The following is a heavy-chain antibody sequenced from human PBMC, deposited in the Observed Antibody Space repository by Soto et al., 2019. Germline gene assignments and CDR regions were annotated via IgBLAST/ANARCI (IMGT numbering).Heavy chain of an antibody. CDR3: AKELSRGYSYGYLPNYYGMDV. J-gene: IGHJ6*02. V-gene: IGHV3-30*18. Sequence: GGSLRLSCAASGFTFSSYGMHWVRQAPGKXLEWVAVISYDGSNKYYADSVKGRFTISRDNSKNTLYLQMNSLRAEDTAVYYCAKELSRGYSYGYLPNYYGMDVWGQGTTVTVYS. CDR1: GFTFSSYG. D-gene: IGHD5-18*01. CDR2: ISYDGSNK.